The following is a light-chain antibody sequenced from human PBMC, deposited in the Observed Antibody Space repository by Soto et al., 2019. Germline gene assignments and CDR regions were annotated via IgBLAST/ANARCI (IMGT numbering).Light chain of an antibody. CDR3: SAYTARSTLV. J-gene: IGLJ3*02. CDR2: EVR. Sequence: QSALTQPASVSGSPGQSITFSCTGTSSDIGVYNYVFWYQQHPGKAPKLMIYEVRNRPSGISSRFSGSRSGNTASLTISGLQSEDEGDYYCSAYTARSTLVFGGGTKLTVL. CDR1: SSDIGVYNY. V-gene: IGLV2-14*01.